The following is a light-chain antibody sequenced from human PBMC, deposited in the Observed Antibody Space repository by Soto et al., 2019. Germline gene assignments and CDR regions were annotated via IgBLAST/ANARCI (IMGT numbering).Light chain of an antibody. V-gene: IGLV1-47*01. Sequence: QSVLTQPPSASGTPGQRGTISCSGSSSNIGSNYVYWYQQLPGTAPKLLIYRNSQRPSGVPDRFSGSKSGTSASLAISGLRSEDEADFYCAAWDDSLSGXVFGTGTKVTVL. CDR2: RNS. CDR1: SSNIGSNY. CDR3: AAWDDSLSGXV. J-gene: IGLJ1*01.